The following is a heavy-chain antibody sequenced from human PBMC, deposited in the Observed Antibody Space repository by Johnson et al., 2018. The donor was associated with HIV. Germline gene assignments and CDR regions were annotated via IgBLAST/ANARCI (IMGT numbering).Heavy chain of an antibody. Sequence: VQLVESGGGLVQPGGSLRLSCAASGFRFSNYWMSWVRQAPGKGLEWVTNIKQDGNEKYSVDSVKGRFTISRDNAKNSLYLQMNSLRVEDTAVYYCARLYCSSTSCYEGGGDAFDIWGQGTMVTVSS. CDR3: ARLYCSSTSCYEGGGDAFDI. CDR1: GFRFSNYW. D-gene: IGHD2-2*01. V-gene: IGHV3-7*01. J-gene: IGHJ3*02. CDR2: IKQDGNEK.